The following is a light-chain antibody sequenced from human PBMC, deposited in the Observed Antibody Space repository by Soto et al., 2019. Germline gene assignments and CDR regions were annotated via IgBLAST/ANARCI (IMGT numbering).Light chain of an antibody. Sequence: SALTRPASVSGSPGQSITISCTGTSSDVGGYKYVSWYQQHPGKAPKLMIYEVSNRPSGVSNRFSGSKSGNTASLTISGLQAADEAEYYCSSYTSSSPYVFGTGTKVTVL. V-gene: IGLV2-14*01. CDR1: SSDVGGYKY. CDR2: EVS. CDR3: SSYTSSSPYV. J-gene: IGLJ1*01.